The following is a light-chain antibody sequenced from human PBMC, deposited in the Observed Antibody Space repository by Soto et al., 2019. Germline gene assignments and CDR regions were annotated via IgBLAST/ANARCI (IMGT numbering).Light chain of an antibody. J-gene: IGLJ1*01. CDR1: SSDVGSYKY. CDR3: SSYTSTITLV. Sequence: HSVLTQPASVSGSPGQSITISCTGTSSDVGSYKYVSWYQQHPGKAPKLMIYEVSNRPSGVSNRFSGSKSGNTASLTISGLQAEDEADYYCSSYTSTITLVFGSGTKVTVL. V-gene: IGLV2-14*01. CDR2: EVS.